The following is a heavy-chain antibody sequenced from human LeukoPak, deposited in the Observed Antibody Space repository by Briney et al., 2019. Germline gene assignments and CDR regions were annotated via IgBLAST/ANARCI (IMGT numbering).Heavy chain of an antibody. CDR2: INPHSGAT. Sequence: ASVKVSCKASGYGFSDVYFNWVRQAPGQGLEWMGWINPHSGATNYAQRFQGRVSMDASMDTAYMELSRLTSDDTAVYYCATSSSGTHTRDPWGQGTLVTVSS. D-gene: IGHD5-12*01. V-gene: IGHV1-2*02. CDR1: GYGFSDVY. CDR3: ATSSSGTHTRDP. J-gene: IGHJ5*02.